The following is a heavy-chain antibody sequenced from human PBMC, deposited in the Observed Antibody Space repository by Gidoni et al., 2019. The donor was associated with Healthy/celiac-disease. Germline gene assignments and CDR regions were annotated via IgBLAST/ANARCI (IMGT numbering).Heavy chain of an antibody. V-gene: IGHV1-69*01. CDR1: GSTVSSYA. J-gene: IGHJ6*02. D-gene: IGHD3-10*01. Sequence: QVQLVQSGAEVKKPGSAVKVSCKASGSTVSSYAISRVRQAPGQGLEWMGGIIPIFGTANYAQKFQGRVTITADESTSTAYMELSSLRSEDTAVYYCARNTMVRGVIIVRMDVWGQGTTVTVSS. CDR2: IIPIFGTA. CDR3: ARNTMVRGVIIVRMDV.